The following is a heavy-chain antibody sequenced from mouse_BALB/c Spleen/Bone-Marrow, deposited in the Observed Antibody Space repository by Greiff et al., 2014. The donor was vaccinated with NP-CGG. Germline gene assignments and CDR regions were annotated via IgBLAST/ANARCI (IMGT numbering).Heavy chain of an antibody. CDR2: ISSGGSYT. CDR3: ARAYRYDGGYYYAMDY. D-gene: IGHD2-14*01. Sequence: EVKLMESGGGSVKPGGSLKLSCAASGFTFSSYAMSWVRQSPEKRLEWVAEISSGGSYTYSPDTVTGLFTISRDNAKNTLYLEMSSLRSEDTAMYYCARAYRYDGGYYYAMDYWGQGTSVTVSS. V-gene: IGHV5-9-4*01. J-gene: IGHJ4*01. CDR1: GFTFSSYA.